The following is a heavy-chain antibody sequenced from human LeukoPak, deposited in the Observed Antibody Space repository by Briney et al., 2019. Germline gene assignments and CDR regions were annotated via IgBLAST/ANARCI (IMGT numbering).Heavy chain of an antibody. CDR1: GFTFSSYA. D-gene: IGHD1-26*01. CDR2: ISYDGSNK. Sequence: PGRSLRLSCAASGFTFSSYAMHWVRQAPGKGLEWVAVISYDGSNKYYADSVKGRFTISRDNSKNTLYLQMKSLRAEDTAVYYCARARWEFGPTDFDYWGQGTLVTVSS. V-gene: IGHV3-30*01. J-gene: IGHJ4*02. CDR3: ARARWEFGPTDFDY.